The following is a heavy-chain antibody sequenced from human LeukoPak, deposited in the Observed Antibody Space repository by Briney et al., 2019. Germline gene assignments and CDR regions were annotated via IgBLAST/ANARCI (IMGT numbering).Heavy chain of an antibody. CDR2: IYYGGST. CDR1: GGSISSSSYY. Sequence: SETLSLTCTVSGGSISSSSYYWGWIRQPPGKGLEWIGSIYYGGSTYYNPSLKSRVTISVDTSKNQFSLKLSSVTAADTAVYYCARGRYGMDVWGQGTTVTVSS. V-gene: IGHV4-39*01. J-gene: IGHJ6*02. CDR3: ARGRYGMDV.